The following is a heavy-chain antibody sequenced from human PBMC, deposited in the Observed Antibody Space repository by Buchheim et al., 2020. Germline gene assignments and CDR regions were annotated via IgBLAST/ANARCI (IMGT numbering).Heavy chain of an antibody. V-gene: IGHV3-74*01. CDR2: INSDDSRR. CDR3: ARDWSYAMDV. J-gene: IGHJ6*01. CDR1: GFTFSNSW. Sequence: EVQLVESGGGLVQPGESLRLSCVASGFTFSNSWMHWVRQAPGKGLVWVSHINSDDSRRTYADSVKGRFTISRDNAKNTVFLHMNSLRAVDTAVYYCARDWSYAMDVWGQGTT.